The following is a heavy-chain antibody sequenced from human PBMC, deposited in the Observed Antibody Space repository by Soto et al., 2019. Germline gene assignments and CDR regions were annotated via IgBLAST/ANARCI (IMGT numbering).Heavy chain of an antibody. D-gene: IGHD6-19*01. V-gene: IGHV6-1*01. CDR1: GDSVSSNSAA. J-gene: IGHJ6*02. CDR2: TYYRSKWYN. Sequence: SQTLSLTCAISGDSVSSNSAAWNWIRQSPSRGLEWLGRTYYRSKWYNDYAVSVKSRITINPDTSKNQFSLQLNSVTPEDTAVYYCARDIGSGQYYYYYGMDVWGQGTTVTVSS. CDR3: ARDIGSGQYYYYYGMDV.